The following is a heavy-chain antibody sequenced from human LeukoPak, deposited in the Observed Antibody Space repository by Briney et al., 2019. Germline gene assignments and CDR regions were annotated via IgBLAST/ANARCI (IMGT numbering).Heavy chain of an antibody. V-gene: IGHV1-2*02. CDR1: GYTFTGYY. Sequence: GASVKVSCKASGYTFTGYYMHWVRQAPGQGLEWMGWINPNSGGTNYAQKFQGRVTMTRDTSISTAYMELSRLRSDDTAVYYCARPIYGGNNPTTFPPGYWGQGTLVTVSS. D-gene: IGHD4-23*01. CDR3: ARPIYGGNNPTTFPPGY. J-gene: IGHJ4*02. CDR2: INPNSGGT.